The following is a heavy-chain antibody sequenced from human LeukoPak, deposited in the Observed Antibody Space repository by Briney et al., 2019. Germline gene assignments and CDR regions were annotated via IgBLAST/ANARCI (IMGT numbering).Heavy chain of an antibody. CDR2: INHSGST. CDR1: GGSFSVYY. V-gene: IGHV4-34*01. J-gene: IGHJ4*02. D-gene: IGHD3-16*01. Sequence: PSETLSLTCAVYGGSFSVYYWSWIRQPPGKGLEWIGEINHSGSTNYNPSLKSRVTISVDTSKNQFSLKLSSVTAADTAVYYCARGLGGVTSRHLDYWGQGTLVTVSS. CDR3: ARGLGGVTSRHLDY.